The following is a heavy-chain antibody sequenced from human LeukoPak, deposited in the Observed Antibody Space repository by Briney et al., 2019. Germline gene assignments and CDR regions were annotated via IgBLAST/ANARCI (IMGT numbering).Heavy chain of an antibody. CDR2: IYSGGNT. J-gene: IGHJ4*02. CDR3: ARRAGDYSHPYDY. Sequence: GGSLRLSCTVSGFTVSSNSMSWVRQAPGKGLEWVSFIYSGGNTHNSDSVKGRFTISRDNSKNTLYLQVNSLRAEDTAVYYCARRAGDYSHPYDYWGQGTLVTVSS. CDR1: GFTVSSNS. V-gene: IGHV3-53*01. D-gene: IGHD3-22*01.